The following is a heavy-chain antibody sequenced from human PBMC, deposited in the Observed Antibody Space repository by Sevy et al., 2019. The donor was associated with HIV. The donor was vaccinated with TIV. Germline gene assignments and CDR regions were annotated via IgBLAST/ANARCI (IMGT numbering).Heavy chain of an antibody. Sequence: GGSLRHSCAASGFTLSSDSMNWVRQAPGKGLEWVSSISSSSSYIYYADSVKGRFTISRDNAKNSLYLQMNSLRAEDTAVYYCARVGQKYYDSSGYYYPSFWDYWGQGTLVTVSS. V-gene: IGHV3-21*01. CDR2: ISSSSSYI. CDR3: ARVGQKYYDSSGYYYPSFWDY. CDR1: GFTLSSDS. D-gene: IGHD3-22*01. J-gene: IGHJ4*02.